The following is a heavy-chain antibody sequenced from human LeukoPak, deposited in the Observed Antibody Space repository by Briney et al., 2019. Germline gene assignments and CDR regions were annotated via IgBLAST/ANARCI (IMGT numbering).Heavy chain of an antibody. CDR3: ARRRTIFGVVDI. Sequence: SQTLSFNCTVSGGSISSGGYYWSWIRQHPGKGLEWIGYIYYSGSTYYNPSLKSRVTISVDTSKNQFSLKLSSVTAADTAVYYCARRRTIFGVVDIWGQGTMVTVSS. CDR1: GGSISSGGYY. CDR2: IYYSGST. D-gene: IGHD3-3*01. V-gene: IGHV4-31*03. J-gene: IGHJ3*02.